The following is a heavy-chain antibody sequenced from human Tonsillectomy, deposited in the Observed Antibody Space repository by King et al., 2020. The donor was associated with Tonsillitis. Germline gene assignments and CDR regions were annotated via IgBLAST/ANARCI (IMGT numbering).Heavy chain of an antibody. CDR2: IYYSGST. V-gene: IGHV4-31*03. Sequence: VQLQESGPGLVKPSQTLSLTCTVSGGSISSGGYYWRWIRQHPGKGLEWIGYIYYSGSTYYNPSLKSRVTISVDTSKNQFSLKLSSVTAADTAVYYCARATVVTPWYFDYWGQGTLVTVSS. CDR1: GGSISSGGYY. CDR3: ARATVVTPWYFDY. D-gene: IGHD4-23*01. J-gene: IGHJ4*02.